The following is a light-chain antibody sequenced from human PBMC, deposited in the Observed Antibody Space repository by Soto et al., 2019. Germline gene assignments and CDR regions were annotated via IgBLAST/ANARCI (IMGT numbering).Light chain of an antibody. CDR1: SSDVGNYKY. Sequence: QSALTQPASVSGSPGQWITISCTGTSSDVGNYKYVSWYQQHPGKAPNLMIYEVSNRPSGVSNRFSGSKSGNTASLTISGLQTEDETDYYCFSYTSSGTYVLGTGTKVTV. J-gene: IGLJ1*01. CDR2: EVS. CDR3: FSYTSSGTYV. V-gene: IGLV2-14*01.